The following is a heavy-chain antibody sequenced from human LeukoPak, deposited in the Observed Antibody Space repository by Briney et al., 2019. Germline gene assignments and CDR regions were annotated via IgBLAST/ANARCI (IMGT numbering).Heavy chain of an antibody. CDR1: GDSVSSSSFY. V-gene: IGHV4-61*01. D-gene: IGHD1-26*01. Sequence: SETLSLTCTVSGDSVSSSSFYWSWIRQPPGKGLEWIGYIYYSGSTNYNPSLKSRVTISVDTSKNQFSLKLSSVTAADTAVYYCARGGSRGWFDPWGQGTLVTVSS. CDR2: IYYSGST. CDR3: ARGGSRGWFDP. J-gene: IGHJ5*02.